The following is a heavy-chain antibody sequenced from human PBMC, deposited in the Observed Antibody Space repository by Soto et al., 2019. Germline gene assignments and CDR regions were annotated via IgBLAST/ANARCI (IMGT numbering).Heavy chain of an antibody. CDR2: IWYDGSNK. Sequence: LRLSCAASGFTFSSYGMHWVRQAPGKGLEWVAVIWYDGSNKYYADSVKGRFTISRDNSKNTLYLQMNSLRAEDTAVYYCARDAGRSVQFQVGDFDIWGQGTMVTVSS. V-gene: IGHV3-33*01. CDR3: ARDAGRSVQFQVGDFDI. CDR1: GFTFSSYG. D-gene: IGHD1-1*01. J-gene: IGHJ3*02.